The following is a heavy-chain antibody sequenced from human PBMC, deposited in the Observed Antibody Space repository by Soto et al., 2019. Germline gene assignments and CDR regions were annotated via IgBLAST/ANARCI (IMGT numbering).Heavy chain of an antibody. V-gene: IGHV4-30-4*01. D-gene: IGHD3-10*01. CDR1: GASISSGDYY. J-gene: IGHJ4*02. CDR3: ARVSFGELSMDY. Sequence: QVQLQESGPGLVKPSQTLSLTCTVSGASISSGDYYWNWIRQPPGKGLEWIGRIYYSGSTYYNPSLKSPFTISVDTSKNQFSLKLSSMTAVDTAVYYCARVSFGELSMDYWGQGTLVTVSS. CDR2: IYYSGST.